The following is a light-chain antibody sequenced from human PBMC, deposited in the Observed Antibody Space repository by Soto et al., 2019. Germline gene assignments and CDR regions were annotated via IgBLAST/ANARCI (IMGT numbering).Light chain of an antibody. CDR2: DAS. CDR3: QQYDTLPSIT. V-gene: IGKV1-33*01. J-gene: IGKJ5*01. Sequence: DIQMTQSPSSLSASVGDRVTITCQASQDISNYLNWYQQKPGKAPKLLIYDASNLETGVPSRFSGSRSGTEFTLTISNLQPEDIATYYCQQYDTLPSITFGQGTRLEIK. CDR1: QDISNY.